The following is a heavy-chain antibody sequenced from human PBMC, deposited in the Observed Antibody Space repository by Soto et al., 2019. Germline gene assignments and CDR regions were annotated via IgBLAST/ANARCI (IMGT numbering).Heavy chain of an antibody. CDR2: IYPGYSDT. V-gene: IGHV5-51*01. Sequence: EXLKISCKGSGYXCTSYWVAWVRHMPGKGLELMGIIYPGYSDTRYSPSFQFHVTISSYKSIITSYLQLSNMKASYTAMYYCARRGAVPDAFDIWGQGTMGTVSS. CDR3: ARRGAVPDAFDI. CDR1: GYXCTSYW. D-gene: IGHD1-26*01. J-gene: IGHJ3*02.